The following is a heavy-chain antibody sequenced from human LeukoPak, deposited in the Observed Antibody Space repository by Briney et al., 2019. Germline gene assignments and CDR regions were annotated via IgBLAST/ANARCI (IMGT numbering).Heavy chain of an antibody. Sequence: GGSLRLSCAASGFTFDDYAMHWVRQAPGKGLEWVSLISWDGGSTYYADSVKGRFTISRDNSKNSLYLQMNSLRAEDTALYYCAKDIAGDSYYYYMDVWGKGTTVTVSS. CDR1: GFTFDDYA. CDR3: AKDIAGDSYYYYMDV. D-gene: IGHD7-27*01. J-gene: IGHJ6*03. V-gene: IGHV3-43D*03. CDR2: ISWDGGST.